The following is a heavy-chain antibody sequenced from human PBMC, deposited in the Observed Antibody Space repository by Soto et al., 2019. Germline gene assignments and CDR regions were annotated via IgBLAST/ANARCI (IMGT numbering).Heavy chain of an antibody. CDR3: ARPTVLNWFDP. J-gene: IGHJ5*02. CDR2: IYYSGST. CDR1: GGSISSSSYY. V-gene: IGHV4-39*01. Sequence: PSETLSLTCTVSGGSISSSSYYWGWIRQPPGKGLEWIGSIYYSGSTYYNPSLKSRVTISVDTSKNQFSLKLSSVTAADTAVYYCARPTVLNWFDPWGQGTLVTVSS. D-gene: IGHD4-17*01.